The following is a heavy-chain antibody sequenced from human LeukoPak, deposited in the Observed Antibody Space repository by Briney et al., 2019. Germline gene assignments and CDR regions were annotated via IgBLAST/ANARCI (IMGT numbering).Heavy chain of an antibody. CDR1: GFTFDTYL. Sequence: GGSLRLSCVASGFTFDTYLMDWVRQAPGKGPVWVSRIDGDGGNPSYADSVKGRFAISRDNAKNTLYLQMNSLRAEDTAVYYCARDGIVGAKSIPEYYFDYWGQGTLVTVSS. D-gene: IGHD1-26*01. J-gene: IGHJ4*02. CDR2: IDGDGGNP. CDR3: ARDGIVGAKSIPEYYFDY. V-gene: IGHV3-74*01.